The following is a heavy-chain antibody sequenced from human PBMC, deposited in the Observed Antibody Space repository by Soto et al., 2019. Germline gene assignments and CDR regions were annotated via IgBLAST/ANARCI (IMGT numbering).Heavy chain of an antibody. J-gene: IGHJ4*02. CDR1: GYTFTSYG. V-gene: IGHV1-18*03. D-gene: IGHD3-3*01. CDR3: ARDITIFGVVIPYFDY. CDR2: NSAYNDNT. Sequence: ASVKVSCKASGYTFTSYGISWVRQAPGQGLEWMGWNSAYNDNTNYTQKLQGRVTMTTDTSTSTAYMELRSLRSDDIAVYFCARDITIFGVVIPYFDYWGQGTLVTVSS.